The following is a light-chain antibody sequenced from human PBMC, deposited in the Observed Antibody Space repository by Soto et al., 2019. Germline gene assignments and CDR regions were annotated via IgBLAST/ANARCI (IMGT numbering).Light chain of an antibody. CDR3: QQLNGSPWT. J-gene: IGKJ1*01. CDR1: PAIASF. V-gene: IGKV1-9*01. CDR2: DAA. Sequence: IQLTQSPFSLSASVGDRVTITCRASPAIASFLAWYQQKPGTAPKLLIYDAATLQSGVPSRFSGSRSGTEYTLTIGSLQPEDFATYYCQQLNGSPWTFGQGTKVEI.